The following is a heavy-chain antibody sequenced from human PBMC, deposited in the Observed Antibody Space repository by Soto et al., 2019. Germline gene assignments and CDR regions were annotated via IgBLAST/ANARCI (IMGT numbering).Heavy chain of an antibody. V-gene: IGHV3-30-3*01. D-gene: IGHD3-22*01. CDR1: GFTFSSYA. CDR3: ARDIGRLDIMVIVVIEAPDY. J-gene: IGHJ4*02. CDR2: ISHDGSNE. Sequence: QVQLVDSGGGVVQPGRSLRLSCAASGFTFSSYAMHWVRQAPGKGLEWVAVISHDGSNEYYADSVKGRFTIYRDNSKNMLYLQMHSLRAEDTAVYYCARDIGRLDIMVIVVIEAPDYWGQGTLVTVSS.